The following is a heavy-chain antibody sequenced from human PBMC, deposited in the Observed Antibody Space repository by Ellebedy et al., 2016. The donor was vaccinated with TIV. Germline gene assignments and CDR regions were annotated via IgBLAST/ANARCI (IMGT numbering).Heavy chain of an antibody. CDR2: INPSGDST. J-gene: IGHJ6*02. V-gene: IGHV1-46*01. CDR3: ARVDRYFYYGTDL. D-gene: IGHD3-16*02. CDR1: GFTFRNNY. Sequence: AASVKVSCKAFGFTFRNNYIHWVRQAPGQGLEWMGLINPSGDSTSYAQKFQGRVTMTRDTSTRTVYMEMSSLRSEDTAIYYCARVDRYFYYGTDLWGQGTTVTVSS.